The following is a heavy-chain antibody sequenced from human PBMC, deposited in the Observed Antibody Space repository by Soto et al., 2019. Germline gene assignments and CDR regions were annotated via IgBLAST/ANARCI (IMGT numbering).Heavy chain of an antibody. V-gene: IGHV1-18*01. CDR3: ARVRQRVGYFYYYMDF. J-gene: IGHJ6*03. Sequence: ASVKVSCKASGYTFTNYGITWVRQAPGQGLEWMGWISAYNGDTHYTQRLQGRVTMTTDTSTSTAYMELRGLRSDDTAVYYCARVRQRVGYFYYYMDFWGKGTTVTVSS. D-gene: IGHD6-6*01. CDR2: ISAYNGDT. CDR1: GYTFTNYG.